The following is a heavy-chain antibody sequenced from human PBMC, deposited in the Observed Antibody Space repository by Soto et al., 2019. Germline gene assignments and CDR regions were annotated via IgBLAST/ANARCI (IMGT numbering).Heavy chain of an antibody. J-gene: IGHJ5*02. V-gene: IGHV4-34*01. CDR1: GGSFSGYY. D-gene: IGHD2-8*01. CDR3: ARGPGVLMVYAMIGLYNWFDP. Sequence: SETLSLTCAVSGGSFSGYYWSWIRQPPGKGLEWIGEINHSGSTNYNPSLKGRVTISVDTSKNQFSLKLSSVTAADTAVYYCARGPGVLMVYAMIGLYNWFDPWGQGTLVTVSS. CDR2: INHSGST.